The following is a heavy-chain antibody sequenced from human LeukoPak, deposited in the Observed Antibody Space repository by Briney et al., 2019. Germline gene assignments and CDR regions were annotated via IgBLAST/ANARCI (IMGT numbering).Heavy chain of an antibody. D-gene: IGHD3-10*01. V-gene: IGHV3-23*01. CDR1: GFTFSSYA. J-gene: IGHJ4*02. CDR2: ISGSGGST. Sequence: GGSLRLSCAASGFTFSSYAMSWVRQAPGKGLEWASAISGSGGSTYYADSVKGRFTISRDNSKNTLYLQMNSLRAEDTAVYYCAKSPGTMVRGVSYFDYWGQGTLVTVSS. CDR3: AKSPGTMVRGVSYFDY.